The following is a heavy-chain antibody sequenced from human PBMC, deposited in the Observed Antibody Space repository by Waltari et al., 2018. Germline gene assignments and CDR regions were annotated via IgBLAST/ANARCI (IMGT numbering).Heavy chain of an antibody. V-gene: IGHV1-8*03. CDR1: GYTFTSYD. CDR2: INPNRGNT. J-gene: IGHJ5*02. D-gene: IGHD6-6*01. CDR3: ARGGVGRGSSTLYNWFDP. Sequence: QVQLVQSGAEVKKPGASVKVSCKASGYTFTSYDINWVRQATGQGLEWMGWINPNRGNTGKAQKFQGRVTITRTTSISTAYRELSSLRSEDTAVYYCARGGVGRGSSTLYNWFDPWGQGTLVTVSS.